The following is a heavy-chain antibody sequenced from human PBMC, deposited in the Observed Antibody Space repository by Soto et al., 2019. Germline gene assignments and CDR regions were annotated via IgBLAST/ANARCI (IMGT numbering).Heavy chain of an antibody. CDR1: GVTFSSYA. D-gene: IGHD3-22*01. Sequence: PGGSLRLSCAASGVTFSSYAMSWVRQAPGKGLEWVSAISGSGGSTYYADSVKGRFTISRDNSKNTLYLQMNSLRAEDTALYYCAREGYYYDSSGYYFDYWGQGTLVTVSS. CDR3: AREGYYYDSSGYYFDY. J-gene: IGHJ4*02. CDR2: ISGSGGST. V-gene: IGHV3-23*01.